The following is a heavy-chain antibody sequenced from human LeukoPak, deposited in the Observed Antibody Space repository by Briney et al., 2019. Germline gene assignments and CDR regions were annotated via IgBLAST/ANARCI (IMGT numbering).Heavy chain of an antibody. V-gene: IGHV4-39*07. CDR1: GGSISSSSYY. J-gene: IGHJ5*02. CDR2: IYYSGST. CDR3: ARDRDYYGSGNNWFDP. D-gene: IGHD3-10*01. Sequence: SETLSLTCTVSGGSISSSSYYWGWIRQPPGKGLEWIGSIYYSGSTYYNPSLKSRVTMSVDTSKNQFSLKLSSVTAADTAVYYCARDRDYYGSGNNWFDPWGQGTLVTVSS.